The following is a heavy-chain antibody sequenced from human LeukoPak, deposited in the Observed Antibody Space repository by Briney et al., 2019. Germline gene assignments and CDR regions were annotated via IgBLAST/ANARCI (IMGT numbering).Heavy chain of an antibody. CDR2: IKQDGSEK. J-gene: IGHJ6*02. CDR1: GFTFSSYW. V-gene: IGHV3-7*01. Sequence: GSLRLSCAASGFTFSSYWMSWVRQAPGKGLEWVANIKQDGSEKYYVDSVKGRFTISRDNAKNSLYLQMNSLRAEDTAVYYCARDPGVRYYDFWSGYYSEYYGMDVWGQGTTVTVSS. CDR3: ARDPGVRYYDFWSGYYSEYYGMDV. D-gene: IGHD3-3*01.